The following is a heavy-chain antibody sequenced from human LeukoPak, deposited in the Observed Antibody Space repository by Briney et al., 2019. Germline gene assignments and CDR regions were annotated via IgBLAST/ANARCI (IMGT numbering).Heavy chain of an antibody. D-gene: IGHD3-10*01. CDR1: GFTFSSYA. CDR2: IKTDGSDK. CDR3: ARDSLIQYGSGSYWGFDY. V-gene: IGHV3-7*03. J-gene: IGHJ4*02. Sequence: GASLRLSCAASGFTFSSYAMSWVRQAPGKGPEWVGDIKTDGSDKYYVGSVKGRFTISRDNAKNSLYLQMNSLRAEDTTVYYCARDSLIQYGSGSYWGFDYWGQGILVTVSS.